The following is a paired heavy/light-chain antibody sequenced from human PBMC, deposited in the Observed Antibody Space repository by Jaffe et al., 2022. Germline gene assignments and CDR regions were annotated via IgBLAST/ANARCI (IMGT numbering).Heavy chain of an antibody. CDR3: ARDPNDYIWGSYRWKGGYFDY. V-gene: IGHV3-21*01. CDR2: ISSSSSYI. CDR1: GFTFSSYS. Sequence: EVQLVESGGGLVKPGGSLRLSCAASGFTFSSYSMNWVRQAPGKGLEWVSSISSSSSYIYYADSVKGRFTISRDNAKNSLYLQMNSLRAEDTAVYYCARDPNDYIWGSYRWKGGYFDYWGQGTLVTVSS. D-gene: IGHD3-16*02. J-gene: IGHJ4*02.
Light chain of an antibody. CDR1: QSVSSN. Sequence: EIVMTQSPATLSVSPGERATLSCRASQSVSSNLAWYQQKPGQAPRLLIYGASTRATGIPARFSGSGSGTEFTLTISSLQSEDFAVYYCQQYNNWPSPYTFGQGTKLEIK. V-gene: IGKV3-15*01. CDR3: QQYNNWPSPYT. J-gene: IGKJ2*01. CDR2: GAS.